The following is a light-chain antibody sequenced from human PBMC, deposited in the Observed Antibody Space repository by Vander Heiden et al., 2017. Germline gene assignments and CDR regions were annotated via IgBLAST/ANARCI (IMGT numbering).Light chain of an antibody. J-gene: IGLJ2*01. CDR1: SSDVGGYNY. Sequence: QSALTQPASVSGSPGQSTTLPCTGTSSDVGGYNYVSWYQQHPGKAPKLMIYEVSNRPSGVSNRFSGSKSGNTASLTISGLQAEDEADYYCSSYTSSSTPVVFGGGTKLTVL. V-gene: IGLV2-14*01. CDR3: SSYTSSSTPVV. CDR2: EVS.